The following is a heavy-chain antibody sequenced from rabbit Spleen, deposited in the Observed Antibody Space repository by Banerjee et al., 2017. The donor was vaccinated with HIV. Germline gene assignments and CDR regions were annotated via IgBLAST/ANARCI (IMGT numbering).Heavy chain of an antibody. J-gene: IGHJ6*01. Sequence: QEQLVESGGGLVQPGGSLKLSCLASGFDLSNNGVSWVRQAPGKGLEWIGYIEPIFGNTYYANWVNGRFTISKPSSTTVTLQMPSLTAADTATYFCARGPDYAGYGGAYYGMDLWGQGTLVTVS. V-gene: IGHV1S39*01. CDR1: GFDLSNNG. CDR3: ARGPDYAGYGGAYYGMDL. CDR2: IEPIFGNT. D-gene: IGHD7-1*01.